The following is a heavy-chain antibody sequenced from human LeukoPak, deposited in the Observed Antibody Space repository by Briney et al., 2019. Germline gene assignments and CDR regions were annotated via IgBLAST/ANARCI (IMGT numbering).Heavy chain of an antibody. Sequence: GGSLRLSCAASGFTFSSYSMNWVRQAPGKGLEWVSSISSSSSYIYYADSVKGRFTISRDNAKNSLYLQMNSLRAEDTAVYYCARELPESGSHGIWGQGTLVTVSS. CDR2: ISSSSSYI. CDR1: GFTFSSYS. J-gene: IGHJ4*02. V-gene: IGHV3-21*01. D-gene: IGHD3-22*01. CDR3: ARELPESGSHGI.